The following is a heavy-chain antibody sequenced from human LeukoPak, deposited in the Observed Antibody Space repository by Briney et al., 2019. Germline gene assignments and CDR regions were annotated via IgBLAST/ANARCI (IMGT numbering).Heavy chain of an antibody. Sequence: PGGSLRLSCAASGFTFDDYGMSWVRQAPGEGLEWVSGINWNGGSTGYADSVKGRFTISRDNAKNSLYLQMNSLRAEDTALYHCARGGDATFDYWGQGTPVTVSS. CDR1: GFTFDDYG. D-gene: IGHD2-15*01. CDR3: ARGGDATFDY. CDR2: INWNGGST. J-gene: IGHJ4*02. V-gene: IGHV3-20*01.